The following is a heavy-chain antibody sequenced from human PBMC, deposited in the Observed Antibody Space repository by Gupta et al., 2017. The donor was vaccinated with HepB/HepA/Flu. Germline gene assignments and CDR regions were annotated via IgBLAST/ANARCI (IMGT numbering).Heavy chain of an antibody. Sequence: GEIYHSGSTNYNPSLKSRVTISVDKSKNQFSLKLSSVTAADTAVYYCARDKYGMDVWGQGTTVTVSS. CDR2: IYHSGST. CDR3: ARDKYGMDV. V-gene: IGHV4-4*02. J-gene: IGHJ6*02.